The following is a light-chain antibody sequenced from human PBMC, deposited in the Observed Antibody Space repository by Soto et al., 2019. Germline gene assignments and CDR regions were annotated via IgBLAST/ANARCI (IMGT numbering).Light chain of an antibody. Sequence: QLVLTQSPSASASLGASVKLTCTLSSGHNNYAIAWHQQQPEKGPRYLMKLNSDGSHSKGDGIPDRFSGSSSGAERYLTISNLQSEDEADYYCQTWGTGIQVFGGGTKLIVL. V-gene: IGLV4-69*01. CDR1: SGHNNYA. J-gene: IGLJ3*02. CDR3: QTWGTGIQV. CDR2: LNSDGSH.